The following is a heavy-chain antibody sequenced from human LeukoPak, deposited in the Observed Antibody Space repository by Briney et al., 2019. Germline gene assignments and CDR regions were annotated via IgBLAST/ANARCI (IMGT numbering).Heavy chain of an antibody. V-gene: IGHV1-69*04. Sequence: SVKVSCKASGGTFSSYAISWVRQAPGQGLEWMGRIIPILGIANYAQKFQGRVTITADKSTSTAYMELSSLRSEDTAVYYCAREWLGESVAFDYWGQGTLVTVSS. D-gene: IGHD3-10*01. CDR2: IIPILGIA. CDR1: GGTFSSYA. CDR3: AREWLGESVAFDY. J-gene: IGHJ4*02.